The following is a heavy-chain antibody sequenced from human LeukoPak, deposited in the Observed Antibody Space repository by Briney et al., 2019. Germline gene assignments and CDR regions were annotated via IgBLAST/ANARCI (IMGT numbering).Heavy chain of an antibody. CDR2: ISSSSSYI. CDR3: ARDVGYYGILTGSIDY. V-gene: IGHV3-21*01. D-gene: IGHD3-9*01. CDR1: GFTFSDYS. Sequence: GGSLRLSCAASGFTFSDYSMNWVRQAPGKGLEWVSSISSSSSYIYYVDSVKGRLTISRDNAKKSLYLQMNSLRAEDTAVYYCARDVGYYGILTGSIDYWGQGTLVTVSS. J-gene: IGHJ4*02.